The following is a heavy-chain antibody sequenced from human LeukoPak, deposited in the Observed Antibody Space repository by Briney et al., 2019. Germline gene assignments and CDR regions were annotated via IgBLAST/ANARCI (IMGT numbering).Heavy chain of an antibody. CDR1: GGSISSGDYY. Sequence: SETLSLTCTVSGGSISSGDYYWSWIRQPPGKGLEWIGYIYYSGSTYYNPSLKSRVTISVDTSKNQLSLKLSSVTAADTAVYYCASGYYYDSSGYYYGDWGQGTLVTVSS. CDR2: IYYSGST. D-gene: IGHD3-22*01. J-gene: IGHJ4*02. V-gene: IGHV4-30-4*01. CDR3: ASGYYYDSSGYYYGD.